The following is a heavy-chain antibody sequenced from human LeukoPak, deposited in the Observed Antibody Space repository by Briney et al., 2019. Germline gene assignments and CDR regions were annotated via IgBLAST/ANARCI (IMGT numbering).Heavy chain of an antibody. CDR3: ARVPYGDDEYFQH. CDR2: IYHSGST. V-gene: IGHV4-4*02. CDR1: GGSISSSNW. Sequence: SGTLSLTCAVSGGSISSSNWWSWVRRPPGKGLEWIGEIYHSGSTNYNPSLKSRVTISVDKSKNQFSLKLSSVTAADTAVYYCARVPYGDDEYFQHWGQGTLVTVSS. J-gene: IGHJ1*01. D-gene: IGHD4-17*01.